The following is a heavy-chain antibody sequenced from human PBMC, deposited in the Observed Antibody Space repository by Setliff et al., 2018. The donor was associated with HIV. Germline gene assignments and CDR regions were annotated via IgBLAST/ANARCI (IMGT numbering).Heavy chain of an antibody. CDR1: GFSFTSYW. V-gene: IGHV5-10-1*01. CDR3: ARHFGYNPGWFDS. J-gene: IGHJ5*01. D-gene: IGHD3-10*01. Sequence: GESLKISCKGSGFSFTSYWVSWVRQMPGKGLEWMGRIDPADSYTHYSPSFQGHITISIDKSISSASLHWSSLRTSDTAIYYCARHFGYNPGWFDSWGQGTLVTVSS. CDR2: IDPADSYT.